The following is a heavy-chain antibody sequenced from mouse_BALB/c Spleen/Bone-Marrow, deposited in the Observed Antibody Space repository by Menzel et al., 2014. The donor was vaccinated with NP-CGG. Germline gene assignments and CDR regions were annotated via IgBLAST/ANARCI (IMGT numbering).Heavy chain of an antibody. Sequence: EVKLQESGPDLVKPSQSHSLTCTVTGYSITSGYGWHWIRQFPGNKLEWMGYIHYRGSTNYNPSLKSRISITRDTSKNQFSLQLNSVTTEDTATYYCTRETTAVADFDYWGQGATLTVTS. D-gene: IGHD1-1*01. CDR2: IHYRGST. J-gene: IGHJ2*01. V-gene: IGHV3-1*02. CDR1: GYSITSGYG. CDR3: TRETTAVADFDY.